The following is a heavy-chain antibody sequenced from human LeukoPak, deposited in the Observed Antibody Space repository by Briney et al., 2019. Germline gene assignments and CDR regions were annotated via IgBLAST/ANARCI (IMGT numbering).Heavy chain of an antibody. CDR1: GGTFSSYA. V-gene: IGHV1-18*01. D-gene: IGHD5-18*01. CDR2: ISAYNGNT. J-gene: IGHJ4*02. Sequence: ASVKVSCKASGGTFSSYAISWVRQAPGQGLEWMGWISAYNGNTNYAQKLQGRVTMTTDTSTSTAYMELRSLRSDDTAVYYCARDRGYSYGFHYFDYWGQGTLVTVSS. CDR3: ARDRGYSYGFHYFDY.